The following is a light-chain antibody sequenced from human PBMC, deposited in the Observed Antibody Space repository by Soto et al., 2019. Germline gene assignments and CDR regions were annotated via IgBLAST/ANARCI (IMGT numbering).Light chain of an antibody. CDR3: QQGYSSPT. J-gene: IGKJ1*01. Sequence: DLQLTQSPSSLSASLGARVTITCRASQTIGNYLNWYKQRPGKAPKLLIFAASSLQSGVQSRFSGSGSGTDFTLAISSLKREESATDDCQQGYSSPTFGQGTKVDIK. CDR1: QTIGNY. CDR2: AAS. V-gene: IGKV1-39*01.